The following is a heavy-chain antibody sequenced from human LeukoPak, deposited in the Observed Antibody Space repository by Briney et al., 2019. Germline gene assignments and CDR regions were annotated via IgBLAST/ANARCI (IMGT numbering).Heavy chain of an antibody. CDR3: AKGAYDYIEIAYFDY. CDR2: IIGSSGTT. D-gene: IGHD5-12*01. J-gene: IGHJ4*02. Sequence: PGGSLRLSCVASGFTFNNYAMNWLRQAPGKGLEWVSLIIGSSGTTFYADSVKGRFTISRDKSKSTLYLQMNSLRAEDTAVYYCAKGAYDYIEIAYFDYWGQGSLVTVSS. V-gene: IGHV3-23*01. CDR1: GFTFNNYA.